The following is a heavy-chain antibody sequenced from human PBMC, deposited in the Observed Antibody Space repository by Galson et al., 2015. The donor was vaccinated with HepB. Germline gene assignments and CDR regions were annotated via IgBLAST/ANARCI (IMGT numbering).Heavy chain of an antibody. CDR3: ARQPYYYDALTGYYRVTYYFDY. CDR2: IDPTDSYT. CDR1: GYNLTNYW. J-gene: IGHJ4*02. D-gene: IGHD3-9*01. Sequence: QSGAEVKKPGESLRISCKTSGYNLTNYWVSWVRQMPGKGPEWMGKIDPTDSYTNYSPSFQGHVPISTDKSVSTAYLQWNSLKASDTAIYYCARQPYYYDALTGYYRVTYYFDYWGPGALVTVSS. V-gene: IGHV5-10-1*01.